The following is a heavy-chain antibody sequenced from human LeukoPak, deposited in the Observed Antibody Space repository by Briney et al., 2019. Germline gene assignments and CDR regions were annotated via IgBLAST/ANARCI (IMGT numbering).Heavy chain of an antibody. Sequence: PGGSLRLSCAASGFTFSSYAMSWVRQAPGRGLEWVSAISGSGGSTYYADSVEGRFTISRDNSKNTLYLQMNSLRAEDTAVYYCAKDPPTSYDSSGYDDYWGQGTLVTVSS. V-gene: IGHV3-23*01. CDR3: AKDPPTSYDSSGYDDY. J-gene: IGHJ4*02. D-gene: IGHD3-22*01. CDR2: ISGSGGST. CDR1: GFTFSSYA.